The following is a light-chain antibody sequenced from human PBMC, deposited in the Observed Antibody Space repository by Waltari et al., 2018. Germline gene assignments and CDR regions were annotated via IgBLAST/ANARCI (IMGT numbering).Light chain of an antibody. CDR3: QHSYRPPYI. CDR1: QSISRF. J-gene: IGKJ2*01. V-gene: IGKV1-39*01. CDR2: TAS. Sequence: DIQMAQSPSSLSASVVGRVTITCRAGQSISRFLNWYQQKPGEGPKLLIYTASSLQSGVPSRFSGSGSGTDFTLTISSLQPEDFATYYCQHSYRPPYIFGQGTKLEIK.